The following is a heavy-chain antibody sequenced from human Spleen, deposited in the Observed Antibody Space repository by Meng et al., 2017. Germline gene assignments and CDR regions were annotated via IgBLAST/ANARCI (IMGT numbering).Heavy chain of an antibody. J-gene: IGHJ4*02. CDR3: ARATPSSPPDY. V-gene: IGHV4-34*01. D-gene: IGHD6-13*01. Sequence: QRGGAGLLQPSANLSLTCVVTGGSFSDYYWSWIRQPPGKGLEWIGEINHSVSTNYNPSLESRVTISVDTSKNQFSLKLSSVTAADTAVYYCARATPSSPPDYWGQGTLVTVSS. CDR1: GGSFSDYY. CDR2: INHSVST.